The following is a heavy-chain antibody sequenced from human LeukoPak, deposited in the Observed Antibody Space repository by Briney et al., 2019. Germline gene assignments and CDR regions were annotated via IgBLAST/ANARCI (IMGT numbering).Heavy chain of an antibody. CDR3: ARDNYDSSGYYTPFDC. D-gene: IGHD3-22*01. Sequence: GGSLRLSCAASGFTFSSHGMNWVRQAPGKGLEWVSSISSSSSYIYYADSVKGRFTISRDNAKNSLYLQMNSLRAEDTAVYYCARDNYDSSGYYTPFDCWGQGTLVTVSS. CDR1: GFTFSSHG. J-gene: IGHJ4*02. CDR2: ISSSSSYI. V-gene: IGHV3-21*04.